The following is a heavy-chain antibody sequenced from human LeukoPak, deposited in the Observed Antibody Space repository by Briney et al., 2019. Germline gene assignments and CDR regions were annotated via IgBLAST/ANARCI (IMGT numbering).Heavy chain of an antibody. Sequence: ASVKVSCKASGYTFTTYYIHWVRQAPGQGLEWMGKINPSGGSTTYAQKFQDRVTLTRDTSTTTVYMELSSLTSEDTAAYYCARDMSNRWYFDFWGQGLLVTVSS. D-gene: IGHD2-15*01. J-gene: IGHJ4*02. CDR3: ARDMSNRWYFDF. CDR1: GYTFTTYY. V-gene: IGHV1-46*01. CDR2: INPSGGST.